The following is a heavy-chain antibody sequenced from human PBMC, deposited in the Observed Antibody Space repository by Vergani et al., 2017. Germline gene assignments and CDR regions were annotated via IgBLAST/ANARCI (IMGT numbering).Heavy chain of an antibody. CDR3: AKVCGSTSCPYGGGAFDV. CDR1: GFTFNSYA. J-gene: IGHJ3*01. V-gene: IGHV3-23*01. CDR2: ITNNGGST. D-gene: IGHD2-2*01. Sequence: QLLESGGGLIQPGGSLRLSCAASGFTFNSYAMTWVRQAPGKGLAWVSGITNNGGSTYYADSVKGRFTISRDNSKNTLYLQMTDLRAEDTATYYCAKVCGSTSCPYGGGAFDVWGHGTMVTVSS.